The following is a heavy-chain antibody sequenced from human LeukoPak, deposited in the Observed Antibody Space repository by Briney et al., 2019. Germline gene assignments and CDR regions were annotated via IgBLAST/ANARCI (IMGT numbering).Heavy chain of an antibody. CDR1: GFTFGSSA. CDR3: VKKFYYYSVGYYAFDI. Sequence: GGSLRVSCAAAGFTFGSSAMSWVRQAPGKGLEWVSGINSRGDKTYYADSVKGRFTISRDNSKNTLYLQMNSLRAEDTAVYHCVKKFYYYSVGYYAFDIWGQRTMVTVSS. J-gene: IGHJ3*02. V-gene: IGHV3-23*01. D-gene: IGHD3-22*01. CDR2: INSRGDKT.